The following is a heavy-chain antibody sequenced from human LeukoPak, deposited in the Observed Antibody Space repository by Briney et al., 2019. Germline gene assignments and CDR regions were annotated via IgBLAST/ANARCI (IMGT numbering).Heavy chain of an antibody. CDR2: IWYDGSNT. V-gene: IGHV3-33*08. D-gene: IGHD5/OR15-5a*01. Sequence: GGSLRLSCAASGFTFSDYYMSWIRQAPGKGLEWVAMIWYDGSNTYYADSVKGRFTISRDNSKNTLFLQMDSLRAEDTAVYYCARDRSTTHFDYWGQGTLATVSS. CDR1: GFTFSDYY. J-gene: IGHJ4*02. CDR3: ARDRSTTHFDY.